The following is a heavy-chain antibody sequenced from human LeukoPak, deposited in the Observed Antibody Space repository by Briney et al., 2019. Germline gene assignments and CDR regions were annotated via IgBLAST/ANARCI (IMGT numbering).Heavy chain of an antibody. V-gene: IGHV5-10-1*01. D-gene: IGHD4-23*01. CDR2: IDPSDSYT. CDR3: AKQFGGNSKFDY. Sequence: GESLRISCKGSGYSFTSYWISWVRQMPGKGLEWMGRIDPSDSYTNYSPSFQGHVTISADKSISTAYLQWSSLKASDTATYYCAKQFGGNSKFDYWGQGTLVTVSS. J-gene: IGHJ4*02. CDR1: GYSFTSYW.